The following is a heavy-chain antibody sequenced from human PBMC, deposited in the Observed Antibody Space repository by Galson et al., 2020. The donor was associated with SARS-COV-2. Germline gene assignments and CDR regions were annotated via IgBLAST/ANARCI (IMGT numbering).Heavy chain of an antibody. CDR2: IYHSGST. CDR3: SRVHYDTPYGMDV. CDR1: GYSISSGYY. D-gene: IGHD3-22*01. J-gene: IGHJ6*02. V-gene: IGHV4-38-2*02. Sequence: SETLSLTCTVSGYSISSGYYWGWIRQPPGKGLEWIGSIYHSGSTYYNPSLKSRVTISVDTSKNQFSLKLSSVTAADTAVYYCSRVHYDTPYGMDVWGQGTTVTVSS.